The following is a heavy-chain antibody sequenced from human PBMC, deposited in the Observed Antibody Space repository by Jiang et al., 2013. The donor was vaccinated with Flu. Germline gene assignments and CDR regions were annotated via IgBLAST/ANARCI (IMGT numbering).Heavy chain of an antibody. D-gene: IGHD1-14*01. CDR2: ISYGGRT. CDR3: ARARTSSYYYSMDV. V-gene: IGHV4-30-4*01. CDR1: GGSISNGDYF. Sequence: PGLVKPAQTLSLTCSVTGGSISNGDYFWSWIRQPPGKGLEWIGYISYGGRTYYNPSLKSRVTISVDTSKNQFSLQLSSVTAADTAVYFCARARTSSYYYSMDVWGQGTKISVSS. J-gene: IGHJ6*02.